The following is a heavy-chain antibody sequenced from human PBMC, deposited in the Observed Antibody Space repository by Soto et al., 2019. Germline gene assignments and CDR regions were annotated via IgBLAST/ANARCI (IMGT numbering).Heavy chain of an antibody. CDR2: INGYNGDT. CDR3: ARMGDVPYYYYGMDV. V-gene: IGHV1-18*01. J-gene: IGHJ6*02. Sequence: QVQLVQSGAEVKKPGASVKVSCKASGYTFTSYGISWVRQAPGQGLEWMGWINGYNGDTTYAQKFQGGVTMTTDTSXXTAYMELRSLRSDDTAVYYCARMGDVPYYYYGMDVWGQGTTVTVSS. CDR1: GYTFTSYG. D-gene: IGHD3-16*01.